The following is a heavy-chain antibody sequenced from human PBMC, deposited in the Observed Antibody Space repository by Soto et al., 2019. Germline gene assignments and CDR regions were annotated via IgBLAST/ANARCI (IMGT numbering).Heavy chain of an antibody. J-gene: IGHJ4*02. D-gene: IGHD5-12*01. CDR3: ARLLSSGYPFDY. CDR2: IYYSGST. CDR1: GASISSTY. Sequence: PSETLSLTCTVSGASISSTYWSWIRQPPGKGLEWIGYIYYSGSTNYNPSLKSRVTISVDTSKNQFSLKLSSVTAADTAVYYCARLLSSGYPFDYWGQGTLVTVSS. V-gene: IGHV4-59*01.